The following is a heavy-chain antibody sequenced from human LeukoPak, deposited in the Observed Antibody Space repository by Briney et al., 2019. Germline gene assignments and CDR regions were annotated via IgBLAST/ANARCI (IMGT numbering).Heavy chain of an antibody. J-gene: IGHJ3*02. D-gene: IGHD3-10*01. Sequence: KSSETLSLTCTVSGYSISSGYYWSWIRQPPGKGLEWIGYIYYSGSTYYNPSLKSRVTISVDTSKNQFSLKLSSVTAADTAVYYCAREMVRGVNDAFDIWGQGTMVTVSS. CDR2: IYYSGST. V-gene: IGHV4-30-4*01. CDR1: GYSISSGYY. CDR3: AREMVRGVNDAFDI.